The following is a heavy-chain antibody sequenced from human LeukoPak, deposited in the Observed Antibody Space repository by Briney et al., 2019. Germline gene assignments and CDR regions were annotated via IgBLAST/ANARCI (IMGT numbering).Heavy chain of an antibody. Sequence: QSGGYLRLSCAASGFTFSSYAMSWVRQAPGKGLEWVSAISGRSDNTYYADSVKGRFTLSRDSSKNTLYLQMNSLRADDTAVYYCAKWGDYDVLTGYYVSDFWGQGTLVTVSS. CDR1: GFTFSSYA. V-gene: IGHV3-23*01. CDR3: AKWGDYDVLTGYYVSDF. J-gene: IGHJ4*02. CDR2: ISGRSDNT. D-gene: IGHD3-9*01.